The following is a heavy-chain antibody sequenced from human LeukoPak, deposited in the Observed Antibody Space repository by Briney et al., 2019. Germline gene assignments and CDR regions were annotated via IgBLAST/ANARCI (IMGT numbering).Heavy chain of an antibody. CDR1: GGSISSGGYY. Sequence: SETLSLTCTVSGGSISSGGYYWSWIRQHPGKGLEWLGYIYYSGSTYYNPSLKSRVTISVDTSKNQFSLKLSSVTAADTAVYYCARHADLAYCGGDCYYGPFDYWGQGTLVTVSS. D-gene: IGHD2-21*02. CDR3: ARHADLAYCGGDCYYGPFDY. J-gene: IGHJ4*02. CDR2: IYYSGST. V-gene: IGHV4-39*01.